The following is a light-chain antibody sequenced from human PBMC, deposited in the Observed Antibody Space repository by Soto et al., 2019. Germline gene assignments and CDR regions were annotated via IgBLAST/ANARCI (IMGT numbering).Light chain of an antibody. CDR2: DVS. CDR3: QQYDNSAPLS. Sequence: EIVLTQSPATLSLSPGDRATLSCGASQSVRSSYVAWYQQKAGLAPRLLIYDVSSRASGIPDRFSGSGSGRDFTLTISRLEPEDFAVYYCQQYDNSAPLSFGGGTKVEMK. CDR1: QSVRSSY. J-gene: IGKJ4*01. V-gene: IGKV3D-20*01.